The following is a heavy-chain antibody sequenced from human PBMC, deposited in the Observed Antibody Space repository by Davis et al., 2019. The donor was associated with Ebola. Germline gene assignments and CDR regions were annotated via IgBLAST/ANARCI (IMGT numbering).Heavy chain of an antibody. CDR2: IWTSNDV. J-gene: IGHJ4*02. D-gene: IGHD6-6*01. CDR1: GFTFSAYT. CDR3: TRDSYITSSHFDY. V-gene: IGHV3-69-1*02. Sequence: GESLKISCAASGFTFSAYTMTWVRQTPGKGLEWVSSIWTSNDVHYADSVKGRFTISRDNAKNSLYLQMSSLRVEDTAFYYCTRDSYITSSHFDYWGQGTLVTVSS.